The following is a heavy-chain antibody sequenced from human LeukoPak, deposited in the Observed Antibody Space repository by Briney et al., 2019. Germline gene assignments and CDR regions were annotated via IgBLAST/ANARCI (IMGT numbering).Heavy chain of an antibody. J-gene: IGHJ6*03. CDR2: IYTSGST. V-gene: IGHV4-4*07. CDR1: GGSISSYY. Sequence: PSETLSLTCTVSGGSISSYYWSWIRQPAGKGLEWIGRIYTSGSTNYNPSLKSRVTMSVDTSKNQFSLKLSSVTAAGTAVYYCARDGYYDFWSGSYPYMDVWGKGTTVTVSS. CDR3: ARDGYYDFWSGSYPYMDV. D-gene: IGHD3-3*01.